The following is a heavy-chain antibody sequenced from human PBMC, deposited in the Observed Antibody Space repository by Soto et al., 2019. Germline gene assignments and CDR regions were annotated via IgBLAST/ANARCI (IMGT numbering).Heavy chain of an antibody. D-gene: IGHD6-13*01. J-gene: IGHJ6*02. V-gene: IGHV3-15*07. CDR3: TTDYSSSTNYYYYYGMDV. CDR1: GFTFSNAW. CDR2: IKSKTDGGTT. Sequence: GGSLRLSCAASGFTFSNAWMNWVRQAPGKGLEWVGRIKSKTDGGTTDYAAPVKGRFTISRDDSKNTLYLQMNSLKTEDTAVYYCTTDYSSSTNYYYYYGMDVWGQGTTVTVSS.